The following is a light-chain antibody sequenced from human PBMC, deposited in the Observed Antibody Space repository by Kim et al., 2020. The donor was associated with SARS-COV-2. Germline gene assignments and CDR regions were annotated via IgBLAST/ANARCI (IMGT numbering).Light chain of an antibody. CDR1: SRDVGGFNY. CDR3: SSYTSSSTFEV. J-gene: IGLJ3*02. CDR2: DVS. V-gene: IGLV2-14*04. Sequence: QSNTISCTGTSRDVGGFNYVSWYQQHPGKAPELMIYDVSKRPSGVSNRFSGSKSGNTASLTISGLQAEDEADYYCSSYTSSSTFEVFGGGTQLTVL.